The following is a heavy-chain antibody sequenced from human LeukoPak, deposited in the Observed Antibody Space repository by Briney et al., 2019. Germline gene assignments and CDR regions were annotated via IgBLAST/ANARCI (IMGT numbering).Heavy chain of an antibody. J-gene: IGHJ4*02. CDR1: GFTFSSYA. D-gene: IGHD3-9*01. Sequence: GGSLRLSCAASGFTFSSYAMHWVRQAPGKGLEWVAVISYDGSNKYYADSVKGRFTISRDNSKNTLYLQMNSLRAEDTAVYYCARDSRPIRYFDWLSPSPFDYWGQGTLVTVSS. CDR2: ISYDGSNK. CDR3: ARDSRPIRYFDWLSPSPFDY. V-gene: IGHV3-30*04.